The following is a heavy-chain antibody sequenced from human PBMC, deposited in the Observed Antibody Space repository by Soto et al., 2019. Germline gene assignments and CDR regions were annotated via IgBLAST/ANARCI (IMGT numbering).Heavy chain of an antibody. CDR3: ARGGDVIKYYYDSSGYYRYNWFDP. CDR1: GGSISSYY. Sequence: SETLSLTCPVSGGSISSYYWSWIRQPPGKGLEWIGYIYYSGSTNYNPSLKSRVTISVDTSKNQFSLKLSSVTAADTAVYYCARGGDVIKYYYDSSGYYRYNWFDPWGQGTLVTVS. V-gene: IGHV4-59*01. D-gene: IGHD3-22*01. CDR2: IYYSGST. J-gene: IGHJ5*02.